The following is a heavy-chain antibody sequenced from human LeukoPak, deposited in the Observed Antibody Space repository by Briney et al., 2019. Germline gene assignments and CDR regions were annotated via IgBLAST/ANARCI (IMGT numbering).Heavy chain of an antibody. J-gene: IGHJ4*02. CDR2: ICFSRTT. Sequence: TSETLSLTCTVSGGSISSYYWSWIRQPPGRGLEWIGSICFSRTTYYNPSLKSRVTMSIDTSKNHISLKVASVTAADTAVYYCGRHFPETGRDEQPLEYWGQGSLFTVSS. CDR3: GRHFPETGRDEQPLEY. D-gene: IGHD3-10*01. V-gene: IGHV4-59*04. CDR1: GGSISSYY.